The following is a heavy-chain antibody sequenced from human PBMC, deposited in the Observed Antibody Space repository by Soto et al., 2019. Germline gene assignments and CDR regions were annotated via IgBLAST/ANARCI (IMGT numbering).Heavy chain of an antibody. V-gene: IGHV4-34*01. D-gene: IGHD3-9*01. Sequence: ETLSLTCVVSGGSFSTYYYNWIRQSPGKGLEWIGEINHSGSNNYSPSLKSRVTMSLDTSKNQFSLKLTSVTAADTAVYYCARGGSNDWQVAFDIWGQGTMVTVSS. CDR2: INHSGSN. CDR1: GGSFSTYY. J-gene: IGHJ3*02. CDR3: ARGGSNDWQVAFDI.